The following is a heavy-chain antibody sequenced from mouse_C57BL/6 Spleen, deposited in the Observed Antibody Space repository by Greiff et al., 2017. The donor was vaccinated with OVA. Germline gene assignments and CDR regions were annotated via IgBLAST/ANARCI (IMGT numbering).Heavy chain of an antibody. J-gene: IGHJ3*01. V-gene: IGHV1-55*01. CDR1: GYTFTSYW. D-gene: IGHD2-10*02. Sequence: QVQLQQSGAELVKPGASVKMSCKASGYTFTSYWMNWVKQRPGQGLEWIGDIYPGGGSTNYNEKFKSKATLTVDTSSSTAYMQLSSLTSEDSAVYYCARWGSILAWFAYWGQGTLVTVSA. CDR3: ARWGSILAWFAY. CDR2: IYPGGGST.